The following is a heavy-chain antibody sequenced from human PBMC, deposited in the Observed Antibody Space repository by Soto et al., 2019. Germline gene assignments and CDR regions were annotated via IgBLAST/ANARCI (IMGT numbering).Heavy chain of an antibody. CDR1: GYTFTNYG. D-gene: IGHD3-16*02. Sequence: ASVKVSCKASGYTFTNYGITWVRQAPGQGLEWMGWISAYNGNTNYAQKLQGRVTMTTDTSTSTAYMELRSLRSDDTAVYYCARGRTVVSPSLYWGQGTLVTVSS. CDR3: ARGRTVVSPSLY. V-gene: IGHV1-18*01. CDR2: ISAYNGNT. J-gene: IGHJ4*02.